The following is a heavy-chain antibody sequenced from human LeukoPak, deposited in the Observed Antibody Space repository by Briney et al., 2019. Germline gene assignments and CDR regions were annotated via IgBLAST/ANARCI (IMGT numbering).Heavy chain of an antibody. Sequence: SETLSLTCTVSGVSISSYYWIWIRQPPGKGLEWIGYIYYSGSTNYNPSLKSRVTISVDTSKNQFSLKLSSVTAADTAVYYCARGYYDSSAYYYDYWGQGTLVTVSS. D-gene: IGHD3-22*01. CDR3: ARGYYDSSAYYYDY. V-gene: IGHV4-59*01. J-gene: IGHJ4*02. CDR1: GVSISSYY. CDR2: IYYSGST.